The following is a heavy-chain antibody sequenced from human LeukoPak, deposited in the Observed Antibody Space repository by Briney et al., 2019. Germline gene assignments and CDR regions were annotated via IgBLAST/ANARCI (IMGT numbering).Heavy chain of an antibody. Sequence: PGGSLRLSCAASGFTFSSYAMSWVRQAPGKGLEWVSAISGSGGSTYYADSVKGRFTISRDNAKNSLYLQMNSLRDEDTAVYYCASLSATAYSSAWRGNYWGQGTLVTVSS. CDR2: ISGSGGST. CDR1: GFTFSSYA. J-gene: IGHJ4*02. V-gene: IGHV3-23*01. CDR3: ASLSATAYSSAWRGNY. D-gene: IGHD6-19*01.